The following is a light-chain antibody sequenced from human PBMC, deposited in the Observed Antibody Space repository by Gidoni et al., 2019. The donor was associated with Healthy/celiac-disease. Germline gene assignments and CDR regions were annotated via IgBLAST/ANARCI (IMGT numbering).Light chain of an antibody. V-gene: IGKV1-39*01. J-gene: IGKJ2*01. CDR3: QQSSSTPYT. CDR2: AAS. Sequence: DIQMTQSPSSLSASVGDRVNITCRASQSISSYVNWYQQNPGKDPKLLISAASSLQSGVPSRFSGSSSGTDSTLTISSLHPEDFATYDCQQSSSTPYTFGQGTKLEIK. CDR1: QSISSY.